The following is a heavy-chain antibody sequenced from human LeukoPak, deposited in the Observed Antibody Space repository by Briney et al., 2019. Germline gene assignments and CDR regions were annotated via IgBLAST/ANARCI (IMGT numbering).Heavy chain of an antibody. CDR2: ISSSSSTI. J-gene: IGHJ4*02. CDR3: TTSNIVVVTTTYFDH. D-gene: IGHD2-21*02. V-gene: IGHV3-48*01. Sequence: GSLRLSCAASGFTFSSYSMNWVRQAPGKGLEWVSYISSSSSTIYYADSVKGRFTISRDNSKNTLYLQMNSLKTEDTAVYYCTTSNIVVVTTTYFDHWGQGTLVTVSS. CDR1: GFTFSSYS.